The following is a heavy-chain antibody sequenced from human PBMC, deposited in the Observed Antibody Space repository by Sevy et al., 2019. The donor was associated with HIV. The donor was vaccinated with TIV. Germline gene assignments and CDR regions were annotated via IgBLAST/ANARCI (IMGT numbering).Heavy chain of an antibody. J-gene: IGHJ6*02. CDR1: GGSIVSSSYY. V-gene: IGHV4-39*01. Sequence: SETLSLTCSVSGGSIVSSSYYWNWIRQPPGKGLEWIGSIYYNGHPYYNPSLKSRLTISIDTSKNQFYLTLSSVTAAATSIYYCARSAAGHEYYYGLDVWGQGATVTVSS. CDR2: IYYNGHP. D-gene: IGHD6-13*01. CDR3: ARSAAGHEYYYGLDV.